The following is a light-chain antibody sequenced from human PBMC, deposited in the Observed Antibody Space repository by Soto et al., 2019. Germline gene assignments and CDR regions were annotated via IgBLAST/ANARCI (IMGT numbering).Light chain of an antibody. V-gene: IGKV1-27*01. J-gene: IGKJ1*01. CDR1: QGVDNY. CDR2: AAS. CDR3: QHYNTALET. Sequence: QMTQSPSSLSASIGDRVTITCRASQGVDNYLAWYQQRPGQVPRLLSYAASTLQSGVPSRFSGSRSGADFTLTISRLQPEDVANYYFQHYNTALETFGQGTRVEIK.